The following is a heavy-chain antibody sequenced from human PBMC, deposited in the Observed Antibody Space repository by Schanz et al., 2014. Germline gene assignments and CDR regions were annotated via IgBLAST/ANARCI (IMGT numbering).Heavy chain of an antibody. J-gene: IGHJ6*02. Sequence: EVQLLESGGGLVQPGRSLRLSCAASGFTFSSYSMNWVRQAPGKGLEWVSYISSSSSTRYYADSVKGRFTISRDNAKNSLFLQMNSLRAEDTAVYYCAKDGPGGSGSYSADGGMDVWGQGTTVTVSS. CDR2: ISSSSSTR. D-gene: IGHD3-10*01. CDR1: GFTFSSYS. CDR3: AKDGPGGSGSYSADGGMDV. V-gene: IGHV3-48*01.